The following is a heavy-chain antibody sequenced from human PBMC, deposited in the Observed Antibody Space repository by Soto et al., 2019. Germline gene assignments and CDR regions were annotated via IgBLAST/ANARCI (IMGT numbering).Heavy chain of an antibody. V-gene: IGHV3-64*01. Sequence: EVQLVESGGGLVQPGGSLRLSCAASGFTFSSYAMHWVRQAPGKGLEYVSAISSNGGSTYYANSVKGRFTISRDNSKNPLYLQMGSLRAEDMVVYYCARARVPYCSTTICYNPDYWGQGTLVTVSS. J-gene: IGHJ4*02. CDR1: GFTFSSYA. D-gene: IGHD2-2*02. CDR2: ISSNGGST. CDR3: ARARVPYCSTTICYNPDY.